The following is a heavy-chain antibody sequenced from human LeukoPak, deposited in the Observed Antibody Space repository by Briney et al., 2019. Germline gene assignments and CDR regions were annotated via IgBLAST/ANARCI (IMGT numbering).Heavy chain of an antibody. CDR1: GFTFSSYA. CDR3: AKDPSSSWYPDY. V-gene: IGHV3-23*01. D-gene: IGHD6-13*01. J-gene: IGHJ4*02. CDR2: ISGSGGST. Sequence: GGSLRLSCVASGFTFSSYAMSWVRQAPGKGLEWVSAISGSGGSTYYADSVKGRFTISRDNSKNTLYLQMNSLRAEDTAVYYCAKDPSSSWYPDYWGQGTLVTVSS.